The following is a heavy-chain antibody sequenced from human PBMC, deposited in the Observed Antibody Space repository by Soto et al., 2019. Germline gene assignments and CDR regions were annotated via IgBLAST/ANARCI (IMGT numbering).Heavy chain of an antibody. CDR2: INVGNGDT. J-gene: IGHJ5*02. D-gene: IGHD5-12*01. Sequence: ASVKVSSKASGITFSSYAIHWVRQAPGQRLEWMGWINVGNGDTRYSQIFRGRVTLTRDISASTAYLDLSRLRSEDTAIYYCARAISGYVTWGQGTLVTVSS. V-gene: IGHV1-3*01. CDR1: GITFSSYA. CDR3: ARAISGYVT.